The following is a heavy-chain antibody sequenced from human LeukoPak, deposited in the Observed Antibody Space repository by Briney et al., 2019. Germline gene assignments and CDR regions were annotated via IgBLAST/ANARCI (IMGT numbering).Heavy chain of an antibody. V-gene: IGHV3-30*18. Sequence: PGGSLRLSCAASGFTFSSYGMHWVRQAPGKGLEWVAVISYDGSNKYYADSVKGRFTISRDNSKNTLYLQMNGLGAEDTAVYYCAKDQRDDILTGYYDYYFDYWGQGTLVTVSS. CDR1: GFTFSSYG. J-gene: IGHJ4*02. CDR3: AKDQRDDILTGYYDYYFDY. D-gene: IGHD3-9*01. CDR2: ISYDGSNK.